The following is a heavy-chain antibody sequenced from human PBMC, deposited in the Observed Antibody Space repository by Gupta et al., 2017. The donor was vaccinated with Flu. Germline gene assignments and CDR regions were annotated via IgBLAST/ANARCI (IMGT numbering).Heavy chain of an antibody. CDR3: ARFSHCGEALNCAGFDD. V-gene: IGHV4-59*01. CDR1: GGSMSPYY. J-gene: IGHJ4*02. Sequence: QVQLQESGPGLVKPSETLSLTCTVSGGSMSPYYWSWIRQPPGKGLEWIAYSHYTGSLNYNPSLKSRLAISVDTTKNQFSLKVNSVTAADSAVYYCARFSHCGEALNCAGFDDGGLGTLVSVSS. D-gene: IGHD2-21*01. CDR2: SHYTGSL.